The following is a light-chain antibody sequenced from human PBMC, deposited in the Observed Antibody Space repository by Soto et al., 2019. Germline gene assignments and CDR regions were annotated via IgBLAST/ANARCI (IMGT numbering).Light chain of an antibody. CDR2: DAS. J-gene: IGKJ2*01. Sequence: EMVLTQSPGTLSLSPGERATLSCRADQSVRSNYLAWYQQKPGQAPRLLIYDASRRATGIPDRFSGSRSGTDFTLTINRLEPEDFAVYWCQQYGTSPYTFGQGTKLEIK. CDR3: QQYGTSPYT. V-gene: IGKV3-20*01. CDR1: QSVRSNY.